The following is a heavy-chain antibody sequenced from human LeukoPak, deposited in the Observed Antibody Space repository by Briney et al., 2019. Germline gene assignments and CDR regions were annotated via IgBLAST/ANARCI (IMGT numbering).Heavy chain of an antibody. Sequence: AGRSLRLSCAASGFTFSSHGMHWVRQGPGKGLEWVAVIWYDGSNKYYADSVKGRFTISRDNSKNTLYLQMNSLRAEDTAVYYCSNGPPPYSGYEYFFAYWGEGTLVTVSS. CDR1: GFTFSSHG. CDR2: IWYDGSNK. D-gene: IGHD5-12*01. J-gene: IGHJ4*02. V-gene: IGHV3-33*06. CDR3: SNGPPPYSGYEYFFAY.